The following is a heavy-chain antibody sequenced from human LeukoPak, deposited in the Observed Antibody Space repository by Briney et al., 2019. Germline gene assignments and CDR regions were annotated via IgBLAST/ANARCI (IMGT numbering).Heavy chain of an antibody. V-gene: IGHV1-46*01. J-gene: IGHJ4*02. Sequence: PGASVQFSFKASGYTFTSYYMHWVRQAPGQGLEWMGIINPSGGSTSYAQKFQGRVTMTRDTSTSTVYMELSSLRSEDTAVYYCARAPDSIYGAFDYWGQGTLVTVSS. D-gene: IGHD4-17*01. CDR1: GYTFTSYY. CDR2: INPSGGST. CDR3: ARAPDSIYGAFDY.